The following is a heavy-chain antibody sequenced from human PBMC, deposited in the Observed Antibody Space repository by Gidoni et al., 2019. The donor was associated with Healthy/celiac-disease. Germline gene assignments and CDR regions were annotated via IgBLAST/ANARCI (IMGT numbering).Heavy chain of an antibody. CDR3: ARDEGCSGGSCYSSFGAFDI. V-gene: IGHV1-46*01. J-gene: IGHJ3*02. CDR2: INPRWGST. D-gene: IGHD2-15*01. Sequence: QVQLVQSGAEVKKPGASVKVSCKASGYTFTSYYMHWVRQAPGQGLEWMGIINPRWGSTSYAQKFQGRVTMTRDTSTSTVYMELSSLRSEDTAVYYCARDEGCSGGSCYSSFGAFDIWGQGTMVTVSS. CDR1: GYTFTSYY.